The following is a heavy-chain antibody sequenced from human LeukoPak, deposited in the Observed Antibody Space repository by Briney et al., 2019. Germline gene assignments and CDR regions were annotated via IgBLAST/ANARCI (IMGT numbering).Heavy chain of an antibody. J-gene: IGHJ5*02. CDR3: ARGVGYCSSTSCYWWFDP. CDR2: INSDGSST. Sequence: SGGSLRLSCAASGFTFSSYWMHWVRQAPGKGLVWVSRINSDGSSTSYADSVKGRFTISRDNAKNTLHLQMNSLRAEDTAVYYCARGVGYCSSTSCYWWFDPWGQGTLVTVSS. D-gene: IGHD2-2*01. CDR1: GFTFSSYW. V-gene: IGHV3-74*01.